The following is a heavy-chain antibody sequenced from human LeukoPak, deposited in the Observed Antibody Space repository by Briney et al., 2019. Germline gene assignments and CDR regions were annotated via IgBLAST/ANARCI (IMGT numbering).Heavy chain of an antibody. D-gene: IGHD3-3*01. CDR3: ATQSETIFGVVIKGEESDY. CDR2: ISSSSSTI. CDR1: GFTFSSYS. V-gene: IGHV3-48*02. Sequence: GGSLRLSCAASGFTFSSYSMTWVRQAPGKGLEWVSYISSSSSTIYYAESVKGRFTISRDNAKNSLYLQMNSLRDEDTAVYYCATQSETIFGVVIKGEESDYWGQGTLVTVSS. J-gene: IGHJ4*02.